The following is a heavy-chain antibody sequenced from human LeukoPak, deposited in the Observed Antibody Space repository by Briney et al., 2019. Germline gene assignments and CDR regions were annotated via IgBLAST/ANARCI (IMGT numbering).Heavy chain of an antibody. J-gene: IGHJ5*02. CDR2: IYYSGNT. CDR1: GGSISSSSFY. D-gene: IGHD3-10*01. CDR3: ARGRFYYASGSFNWFDP. Sequence: SETLSLTCTVSGGSISSSSFYWGWVRQPPGKGLEWIGSIYYSGNTYYNPTLKSRDTISVDSSKNQVSLNLSSMTAADTAVYYCARGRFYYASGSFNWFDPWGLGTLVTVSS. V-gene: IGHV4-39*07.